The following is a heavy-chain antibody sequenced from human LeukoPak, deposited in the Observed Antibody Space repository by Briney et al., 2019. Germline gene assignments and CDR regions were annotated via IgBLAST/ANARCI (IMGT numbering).Heavy chain of an antibody. Sequence: GESLKISCNGSGYSFTSYWIGWVRQMPGKGLEWMGIIYPGDSDTRHSPSFQGQVTISDDKSISTAYLQWSSLKASDTDMYYCARSGCSSTSCYTGFDYWGQGTLVTVSS. V-gene: IGHV5-51*01. CDR2: IYPGDSDT. CDR1: GYSFTSYW. J-gene: IGHJ4*02. CDR3: ARSGCSSTSCYTGFDY. D-gene: IGHD2-2*02.